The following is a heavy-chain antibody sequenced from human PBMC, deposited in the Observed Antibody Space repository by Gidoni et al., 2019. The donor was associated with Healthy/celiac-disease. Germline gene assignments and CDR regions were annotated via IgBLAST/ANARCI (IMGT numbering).Heavy chain of an antibody. CDR1: GFTFDDYT. CDR2: ISWDGGST. Sequence: EVQLVESGGVVVQPGGSLRLSCAASGFTFDDYTMHWVRKAPGKGLEWVSLISWDGGSTYYADSVKGRFTISRDNSKNSLYLQMNSLRTEDTALYYCAKGGQQQLVYYFDYWGQGTLVTVSS. J-gene: IGHJ4*02. CDR3: AKGGQQQLVYYFDY. D-gene: IGHD6-13*01. V-gene: IGHV3-43*01.